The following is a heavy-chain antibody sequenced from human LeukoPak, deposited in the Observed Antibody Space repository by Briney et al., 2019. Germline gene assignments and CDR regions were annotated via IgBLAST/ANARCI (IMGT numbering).Heavy chain of an antibody. J-gene: IGHJ4*02. V-gene: IGHV1-69*01. Sequence: LVKVSCKASGGTFSSYAISWVRQAPGQGLEWLGGIIPIFGTANYTQKFQGRVTITADESTSTAYMELSSLRSEDTAVYYCAGDYGDYGGFDYWGQGTLVTVSS. CDR3: AGDYGDYGGFDY. D-gene: IGHD4-17*01. CDR2: IIPIFGTA. CDR1: GGTFSSYA.